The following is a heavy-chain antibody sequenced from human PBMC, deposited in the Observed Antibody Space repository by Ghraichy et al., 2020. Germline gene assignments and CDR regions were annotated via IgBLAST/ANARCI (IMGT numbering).Heavy chain of an antibody. D-gene: IGHD6-13*01. J-gene: IGHJ4*02. Sequence: SETLSLTCTVSGGSISSYYWSWIRQPPGKGLEWIGYIYYSGSTNYNPSLKSRVTISVDTSKNQFSLKLSSVTAADTAVYYCATSAPYSSSSTFDYWGQGTLVTVSS. CDR2: IYYSGST. V-gene: IGHV4-59*01. CDR3: ATSAPYSSSSTFDY. CDR1: GGSISSYY.